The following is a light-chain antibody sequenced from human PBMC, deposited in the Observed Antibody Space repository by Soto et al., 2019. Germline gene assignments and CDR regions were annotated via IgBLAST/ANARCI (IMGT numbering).Light chain of an antibody. CDR2: AAS. Sequence: DIQMTQSPSSLSASVGDRVTITCRASQGISNFLAWFQQKPGKAPKSLIFAASSLHSGVPSRFSGSGSGTDFTPTISSLQPEDFGTYYCQHYNGYPQTFGQGTRLEIK. CDR3: QHYNGYPQT. V-gene: IGKV1-16*01. J-gene: IGKJ5*01. CDR1: QGISNF.